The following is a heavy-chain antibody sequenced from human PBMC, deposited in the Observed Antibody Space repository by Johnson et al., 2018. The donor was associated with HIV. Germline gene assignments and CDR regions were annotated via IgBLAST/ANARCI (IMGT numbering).Heavy chain of an antibody. CDR2: ISSGGGTT. J-gene: IGHJ3*02. V-gene: IGHV3-11*04. Sequence: QVQLVESGGGLVKPGGSLRLSCTASGFIFSDYYLTWIRQAPGKGLEWISFISSGGGTTSYSDSVKGRFTISRDNGKKSLYLQMDSLRAEDTAVYYCEKDWGRPIYDEDAIDTWGQGTMVTVSS. D-gene: IGHD5/OR15-5a*01. CDR3: EKDWGRPIYDEDAIDT. CDR1: GFIFSDYY.